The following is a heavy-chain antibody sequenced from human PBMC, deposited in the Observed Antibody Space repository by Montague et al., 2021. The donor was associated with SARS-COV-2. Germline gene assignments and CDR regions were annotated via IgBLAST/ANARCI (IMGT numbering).Heavy chain of an antibody. J-gene: IGHJ6*02. CDR2: IKQDGSEK. V-gene: IGHV3-7*01. D-gene: IGHD3-3*01. CDR3: ARDSFWSSYYTDYYGMDV. Sequence: SLRLSCAASGFTFSSYWMSWVRQAPGKGLEWVANIKQDGSEKYYVDSVKGRFTISRDNAKNSLYLQMNSQRAEDTAVYYCARDSFWSSYYTDYYGMDVWGQGTTVTVSS. CDR1: GFTFSSYW.